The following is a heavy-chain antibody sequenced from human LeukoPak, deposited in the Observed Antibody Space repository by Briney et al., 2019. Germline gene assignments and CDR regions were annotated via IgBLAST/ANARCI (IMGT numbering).Heavy chain of an antibody. CDR3: ARRYYFGSGTYYDHFDH. CDR1: GGSISSSNW. J-gene: IGHJ4*02. D-gene: IGHD3-10*01. V-gene: IGHV4-4*02. CDR2: ISHSGST. Sequence: SGTLSLTCAVSGGSISSSNWWTWVRQPPGKGLEWIGEISHSGSTSYNPSLKSRVTISVDNSKNHFSLNLSSVTAADTAVYYCARRYYFGSGTYYDHFDHWGQGTLVTVSS.